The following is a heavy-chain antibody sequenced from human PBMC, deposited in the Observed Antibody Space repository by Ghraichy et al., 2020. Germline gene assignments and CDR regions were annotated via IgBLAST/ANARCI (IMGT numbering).Heavy chain of an antibody. J-gene: IGHJ4*02. CDR2: IGTGGDT. D-gene: IGHD6-19*01. CDR3: ARGAVAGTPSNFDS. Sequence: GGSLRLSCAASGFTFSSYDMHWVRQTTGKRLEWVSSIGTGGDTYYPGSVKGRFTISRENAKNSLYLQMNTLRAGDTAVYYCARGAVAGTPSNFDSWGQGTLVTVSS. CDR1: GFTFSSYD. V-gene: IGHV3-13*01.